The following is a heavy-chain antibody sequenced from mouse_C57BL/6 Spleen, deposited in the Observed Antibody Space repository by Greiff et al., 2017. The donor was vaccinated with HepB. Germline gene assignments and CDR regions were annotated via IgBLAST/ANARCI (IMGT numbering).Heavy chain of an antibody. CDR2: IYPSDSET. Sequence: QVQLQQPGAELVRPGSSVKLSCKASGYTFTSYWMDWVKQRPGQGLEWIGNIYPSDSETHYNQKFKDKATLTVDKSSSTAYMQLSSLTSEDSAVYYCARRGYYGSSYYAMDYWGQGTSVTVSS. V-gene: IGHV1-61*01. D-gene: IGHD1-1*01. J-gene: IGHJ4*01. CDR3: ARRGYYGSSYYAMDY. CDR1: GYTFTSYW.